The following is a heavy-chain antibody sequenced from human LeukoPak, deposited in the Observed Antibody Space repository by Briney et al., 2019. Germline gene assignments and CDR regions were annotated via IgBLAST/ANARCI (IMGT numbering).Heavy chain of an antibody. V-gene: IGHV3-21*01. J-gene: IGHJ4*02. CDR2: ISSSSSYI. Sequence: GGSLRLSCAASGFTFSSYSMNWVRQAPGKGLEWVSSISSSSSYIYYADSVKGRFTISRDNAKNSLYLQMNSLRAEDTAVYYCASSGWSYEASYFDYWGQGALVTVSS. CDR1: GFTFSSYS. D-gene: IGHD1-26*01. CDR3: ASSGWSYEASYFDY.